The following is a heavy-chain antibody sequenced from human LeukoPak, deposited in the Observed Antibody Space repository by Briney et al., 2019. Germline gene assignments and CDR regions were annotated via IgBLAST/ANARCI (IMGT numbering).Heavy chain of an antibody. D-gene: IGHD1-26*01. Sequence: GGSLRLSCAASGFTFSDFYMSWIRQAPGKGLEWVSYISSSGSTIYYADSVKGRFTISRDNAKNSLFLQMNSLKTEDTAVYYCTTDGVGVEGATYDNWGQGTLVSVSS. CDR2: ISSSGSTI. V-gene: IGHV3-11*01. J-gene: IGHJ4*02. CDR1: GFTFSDFY. CDR3: TTDGVGVEGATYDN.